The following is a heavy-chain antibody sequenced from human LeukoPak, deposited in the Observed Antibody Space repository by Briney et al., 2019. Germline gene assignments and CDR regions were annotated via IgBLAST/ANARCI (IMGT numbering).Heavy chain of an antibody. Sequence: GASVKVSCKASGYTFTGHFMNWVRQAPEQGPEWMGWIKPKSGATAYAQKFQGRVTMTRDTAINTAYLELSSLTSDDTAVYYCARVREWEEISGAIPDYFDYWGQGTLITVSS. CDR3: ARVREWEEISGAIPDYFDY. CDR2: IKPKSGAT. D-gene: IGHD3-3*01. V-gene: IGHV1-2*02. J-gene: IGHJ4*02. CDR1: GYTFTGHF.